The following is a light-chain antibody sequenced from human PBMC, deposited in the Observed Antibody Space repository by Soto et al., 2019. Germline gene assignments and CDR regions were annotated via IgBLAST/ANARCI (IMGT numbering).Light chain of an antibody. CDR3: QQYDNWPPYT. J-gene: IGKJ2*01. CDR1: QSVSRN. Sequence: ETVMTQSRVTLSVSPGERATLSCRASQSVSRNLAWYQQKPGQPPRLLIYGASTRATGIPARFSGSGSGTEFTLTISSLQSEDFAVYYCQQYDNWPPYTFGQGTKLEIK. V-gene: IGKV3-15*01. CDR2: GAS.